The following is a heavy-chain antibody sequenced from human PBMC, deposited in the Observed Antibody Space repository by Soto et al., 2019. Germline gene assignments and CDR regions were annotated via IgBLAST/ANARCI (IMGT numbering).Heavy chain of an antibody. D-gene: IGHD3-16*01. CDR1: VYTFTNYG. J-gene: IGHJ4*02. Sequence: ESLKISCKSMVYTFTNYGIGWVRQTPGKGLEWMGIIFPGDSDTRYNPSFEGQVTVSADESISTAYLQWNTLKASDTAMYYCVRPNFGALTHFDFWGQGTLVTVSS. CDR2: IFPGDSDT. V-gene: IGHV5-51*01. CDR3: VRPNFGALTHFDF.